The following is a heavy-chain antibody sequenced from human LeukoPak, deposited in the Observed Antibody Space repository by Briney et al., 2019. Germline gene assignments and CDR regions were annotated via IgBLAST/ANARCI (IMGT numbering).Heavy chain of an antibody. CDR2: ISSSSGTI. CDR3: ARGAVAGRRMGTFDY. CDR1: GFTFSSYG. J-gene: IGHJ4*02. V-gene: IGHV3-48*04. D-gene: IGHD6-19*01. Sequence: GRSLRLSCAASGFTFSSYGMHWVRQAPGKGLEWVSYISSSSGTIYYADSVKGRFTISRDNAKNSLYLQMNSLRAEDTAVYYCARGAVAGRRMGTFDYWGQGTLVTVSS.